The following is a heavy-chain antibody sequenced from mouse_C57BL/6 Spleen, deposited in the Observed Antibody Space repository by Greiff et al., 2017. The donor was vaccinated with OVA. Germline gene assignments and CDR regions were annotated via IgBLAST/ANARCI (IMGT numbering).Heavy chain of an antibody. J-gene: IGHJ4*01. CDR1: GYAFTNYL. V-gene: IGHV1-54*01. CDR3: ARSPLTTVVEDYAMDY. Sequence: VQRVESGAELVRPGTSVKVSCKASGYAFTNYLIEWVKQRPGQGLEWIGVINPGSGGTNYNEKFKGKATLTADKSSSTAYMQLSSLTSEDSAVYFCARSPLTTVVEDYAMDYWGQGTSVTVSS. CDR2: INPGSGGT. D-gene: IGHD1-1*01.